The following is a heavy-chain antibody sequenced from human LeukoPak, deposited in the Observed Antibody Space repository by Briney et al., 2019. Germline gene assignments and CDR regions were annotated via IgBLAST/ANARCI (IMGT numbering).Heavy chain of an antibody. Sequence: PAGGSLRLSCAASGFTFSSYSMNWVRQAPGKGLEWVSYISSSSSTIYYADSVKGRFTISRDNAKNSLYLQMNSLRAEDTAVYYCASPSVVQDYWGQGTLVTVSS. D-gene: IGHD2-2*01. V-gene: IGHV3-48*01. J-gene: IGHJ4*02. CDR3: ASPSVVQDY. CDR1: GFTFSSYS. CDR2: ISSSSSTI.